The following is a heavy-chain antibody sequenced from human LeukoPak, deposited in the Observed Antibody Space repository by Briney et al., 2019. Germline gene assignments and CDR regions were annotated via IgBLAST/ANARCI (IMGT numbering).Heavy chain of an antibody. J-gene: IGHJ5*02. CDR3: ARVVSGDYVLFDP. D-gene: IGHD4-17*01. V-gene: IGHV4-61*08. CDR2: IYYSGST. Sequence: SQTLSLTCTVSGGSINSADNYWTWIRQPPGKGLEWIGYIYYSGSTNYNPSLKSRVTISVDTSKNQFSLKLSSVTAADTAVYYCARVVSGDYVLFDPWGRGTLVTVSS. CDR1: GGSINSADNY.